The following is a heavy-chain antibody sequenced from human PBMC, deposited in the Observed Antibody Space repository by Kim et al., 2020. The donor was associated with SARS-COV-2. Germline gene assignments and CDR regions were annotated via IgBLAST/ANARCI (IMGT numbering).Heavy chain of an antibody. Sequence: GGSLRLSCAASGFTFSSYGMHWVRQAPGKGLEWVAVISYDGSNKYYADSVKGRFTISRDNSKNTLYLQMNSLRGEDTAVYYCAKDLETIWFGGSDYWGQGTLVTVSS. CDR2: ISYDGSNK. V-gene: IGHV3-30*18. D-gene: IGHD3-10*01. CDR3: AKDLETIWFGGSDY. J-gene: IGHJ4*02. CDR1: GFTFSSYG.